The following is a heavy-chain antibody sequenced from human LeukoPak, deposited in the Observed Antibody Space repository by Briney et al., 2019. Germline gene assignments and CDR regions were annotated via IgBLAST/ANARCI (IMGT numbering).Heavy chain of an antibody. J-gene: IGHJ4*02. CDR3: AREGLFTMVRRGTLDN. V-gene: IGHV1-69*13. Sequence: SVTVSCKASGGTFSSDGITWVRQAPGQGLEWMGGIIPSFRKPDYAKKFQGRVTLTADESTSTAYMELSSLRSEDTAVYYCAREGLFTMVRRGTLDNWGQGTLVTVSS. CDR2: IIPSFRKP. CDR1: GGTFSSDG. D-gene: IGHD3-10*01.